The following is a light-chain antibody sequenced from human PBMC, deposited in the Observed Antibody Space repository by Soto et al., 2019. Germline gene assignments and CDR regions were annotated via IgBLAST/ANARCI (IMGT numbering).Light chain of an antibody. CDR3: SSYAGSRTYV. Sequence: QSALTQPASVSGSPGQSITISCTGTSNDVGSYNLVSWYQQHPGKAPKLMIYEGTKRPSGVSNRFSGSESGNTASLTISELQAEDEADYYCSSYAGSRTYVFGTGTKVTVL. J-gene: IGLJ1*01. V-gene: IGLV2-23*01. CDR1: SNDVGSYNL. CDR2: EGT.